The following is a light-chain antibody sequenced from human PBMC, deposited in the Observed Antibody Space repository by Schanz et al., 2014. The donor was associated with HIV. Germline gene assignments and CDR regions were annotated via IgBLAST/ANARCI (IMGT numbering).Light chain of an antibody. CDR3: QQYYNWPPRDT. V-gene: IGKV3D-15*01. CDR2: DTA. Sequence: EIVMTQSPATLSVSPGEGVTLSCRASQSVKNKLAWYQQKSGQAPRLLIYDTATRATGIPARFSGSASGTEFNLSISILQSEDFAVYYCQQYYNWPPRDTFGQGTKLEIK. CDR1: QSVKNK. J-gene: IGKJ2*01.